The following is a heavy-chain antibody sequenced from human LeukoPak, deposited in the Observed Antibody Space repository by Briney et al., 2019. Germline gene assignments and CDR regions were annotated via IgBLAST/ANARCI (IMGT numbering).Heavy chain of an antibody. CDR2: INAGNGNT. D-gene: IGHD3-3*01. Sequence: ASVKVSCTASGYTFTNYAIHWVRQAPGQSLEWMGWINAGNGNTKYSQSFQGRVTITRDTSATTYMELSSLTSEDTAVYYCARAGYDFWSGYHTPNTYYYYYYMDVWGKGTTVTVSS. CDR3: ARAGYDFWSGYHTPNTYYYYYYMDV. CDR1: GYTFTNYA. J-gene: IGHJ6*03. V-gene: IGHV1-3*01.